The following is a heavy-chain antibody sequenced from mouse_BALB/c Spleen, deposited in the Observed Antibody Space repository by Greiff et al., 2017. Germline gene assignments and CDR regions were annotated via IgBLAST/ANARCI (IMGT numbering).Heavy chain of an antibody. V-gene: IGHV3-2*02. Sequence: VQLKESGPGLVKPSQSLSLTCTVTGYSITSDYAWNWIRQFPGNKLEWMGYISYSGSTSYNPSLKSRISITRDTSKNQFFLQLNSVTTEDTATYYCARYDGPAGAMDYWGQGTSVTVSS. CDR1: GYSITSDYA. J-gene: IGHJ4*01. D-gene: IGHD2-3*01. CDR3: ARYDGPAGAMDY. CDR2: ISYSGST.